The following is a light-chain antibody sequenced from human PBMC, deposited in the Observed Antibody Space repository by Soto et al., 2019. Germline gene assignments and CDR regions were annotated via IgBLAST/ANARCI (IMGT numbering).Light chain of an antibody. Sequence: QSVLTQPPSASGTSGQRVTISCSGSSSHIGRNTVNWYRQVPGTAPQLLISSNSVRPSGVPDRFSGSKSGTSASLAISGLQSEDESDYYCAVWDDSLRGWVFGGGTQLTVL. CDR1: SSHIGRNT. CDR2: SNS. J-gene: IGLJ3*02. CDR3: AVWDDSLRGWV. V-gene: IGLV1-44*01.